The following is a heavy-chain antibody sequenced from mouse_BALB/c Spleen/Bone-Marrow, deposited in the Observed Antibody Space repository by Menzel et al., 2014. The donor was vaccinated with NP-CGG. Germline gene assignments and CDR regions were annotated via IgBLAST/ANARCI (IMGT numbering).Heavy chain of an antibody. CDR3: ARNGNYGAWFAY. D-gene: IGHD2-1*01. CDR1: GFNIKDTY. CDR2: IDPANGNT. V-gene: IGHV14-3*02. J-gene: IGHJ3*01. Sequence: EVQLQQSGAELVKPGASVKLSCTASGFNIKDTYMHWVKQMPEQGLEWIGRIDPANGNTKYDPKFQGKATITADTSSNTAYLQLSSLTSEDTAVYYCARNGNYGAWFAYWGQGTLVTISA.